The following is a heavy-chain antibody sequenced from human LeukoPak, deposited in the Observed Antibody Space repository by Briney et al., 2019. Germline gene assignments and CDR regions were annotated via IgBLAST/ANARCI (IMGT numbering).Heavy chain of an antibody. Sequence: SETLSLTCAVYGGSFSGYYWSWLRQPPPKGLEWVGEVSHSGSTNYNPSLKSRVTISLDTSKNQISLRLSSVTAADTAVYYCARGRGRVVLITTSRRAFWFDPWGQGTLVTVSS. CDR1: GGSFSGYY. D-gene: IGHD3-22*01. J-gene: IGHJ5*02. V-gene: IGHV4-34*01. CDR2: VSHSGST. CDR3: ARGRGRVVLITTSRRAFWFDP.